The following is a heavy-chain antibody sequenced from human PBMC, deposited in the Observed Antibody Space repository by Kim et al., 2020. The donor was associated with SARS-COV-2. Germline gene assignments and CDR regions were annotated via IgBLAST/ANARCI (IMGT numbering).Heavy chain of an antibody. J-gene: IGHJ4*02. CDR3: ARGGPARGYCCGCSCQTRSG. CDR2: INPNSGGT. CDR1: GYTFTGYY. Sequence: ASVKVSCKASGYTFTGYYMHWVRQAPGQGLEWMGWINPNSGGTNYAQKFQVRVTMTRDTFISTAYMELSRLRSDDTAVYCCARGGPARGYCCGCSCQTRSGWGQRTLVTSSS. D-gene: IGHD2-15*01. V-gene: IGHV1-2*02.